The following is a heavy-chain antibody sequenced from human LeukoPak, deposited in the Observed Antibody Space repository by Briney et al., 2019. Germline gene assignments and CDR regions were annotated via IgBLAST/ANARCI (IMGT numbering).Heavy chain of an antibody. D-gene: IGHD6-19*01. J-gene: IGHJ1*01. Sequence: GGSLRLSCAASGFTFSSYLMSWVRPAPGKGLEWVANIKQDESEKYYVDSVKGRFTISRDNAKNSLYLQKNSLRAGDTAIYYCAKLGYSSGWYMTEYFHHWGQGTLVTVSS. V-gene: IGHV3-7*01. CDR3: AKLGYSSGWYMTEYFHH. CDR2: IKQDESEK. CDR1: GFTFSSYL.